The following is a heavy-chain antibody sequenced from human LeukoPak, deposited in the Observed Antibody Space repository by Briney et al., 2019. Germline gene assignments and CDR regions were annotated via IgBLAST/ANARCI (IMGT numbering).Heavy chain of an antibody. D-gene: IGHD4-11*01. CDR3: ARYHYYSNWFDP. CDR1: GGSISSGDYY. Sequence: SQTLPLTCTVSGGSISSGDYYWSWIRQPPGKGLEWIGYIYYSGSTYYNPSLKSRVTISVDTSKNQFSLKLSSVTAADTAVYYCARYHYYSNWFDPWGQGTLVTVSS. CDR2: IYYSGST. J-gene: IGHJ5*02. V-gene: IGHV4-30-4*01.